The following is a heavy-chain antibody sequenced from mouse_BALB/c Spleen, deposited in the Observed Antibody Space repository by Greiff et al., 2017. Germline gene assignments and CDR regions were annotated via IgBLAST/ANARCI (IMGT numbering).Heavy chain of an antibody. CDR2: ISYDGSN. J-gene: IGHJ4*01. Sequence: DVKLQESGPGLVKPSQSLSLTCSVTGYSITSGYYWNWIRQFPGNKLEWMGYISYDGSNNYNPSLKNRISITRDTSKNQFFLKLNSVTTEDTATYYCARGGYGNYCAMDYWGQGTSVTVSS. CDR3: ARGGYGNYCAMDY. V-gene: IGHV3-6*02. D-gene: IGHD2-10*02. CDR1: GYSITSGYY.